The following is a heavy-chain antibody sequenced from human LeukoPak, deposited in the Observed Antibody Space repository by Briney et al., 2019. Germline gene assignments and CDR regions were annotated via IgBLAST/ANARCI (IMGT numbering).Heavy chain of an antibody. CDR3: AREGSGYYIDY. CDR2: IKQGGSEK. Sequence: GGSLRLSCAASGFTFSSNWMSWVRQAPGKGLEWVANIKQGGSEKYYVDSVKGRFTISRDNAKNSLYLQMNSLRAEDTAVYYCAREGSGYYIDYWGQGTLVTVSS. J-gene: IGHJ4*02. V-gene: IGHV3-7*03. D-gene: IGHD3-22*01. CDR1: GFTFSSNW.